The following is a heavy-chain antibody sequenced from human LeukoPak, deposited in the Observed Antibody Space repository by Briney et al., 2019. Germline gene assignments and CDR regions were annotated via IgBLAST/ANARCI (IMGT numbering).Heavy chain of an antibody. V-gene: IGHV3-66*02. J-gene: IGHJ4*02. D-gene: IGHD1-26*01. CDR3: ARTSGSLYPGYFDF. CDR2: IHSGGNT. CDR1: GFTVSSNY. Sequence: GGSLRLSCAASGFTVSSNYMSWVRQAPGKGLEWVSVIHSGGNTYYADSVKGRFTISRDNPKNTLYLQMNSLRAEDTAVYYCARTSGSLYPGYFDFWGQGTLVTVSS.